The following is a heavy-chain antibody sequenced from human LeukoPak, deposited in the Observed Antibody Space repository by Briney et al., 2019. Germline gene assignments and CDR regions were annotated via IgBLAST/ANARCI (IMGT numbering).Heavy chain of an antibody. CDR3: ARHYYYASGSPFDY. CDR2: INHSGST. V-gene: IGHV4-34*01. D-gene: IGHD3-10*01. CDR1: GGSFSGYY. J-gene: IGHJ4*02. Sequence: SETLSLTCAVYGGSFSGYYWSWIRQPPGKGLEWIGEINHSGSTNYNPSLKSRVTISVDTSKNQVSLGLSSVTAADTAVYYCARHYYYASGSPFDYWGQGTLVTVSS.